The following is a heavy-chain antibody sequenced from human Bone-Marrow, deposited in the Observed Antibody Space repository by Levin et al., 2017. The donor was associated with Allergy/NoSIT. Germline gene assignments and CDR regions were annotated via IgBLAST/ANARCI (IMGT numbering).Heavy chain of an antibody. V-gene: IGHV3-15*01. J-gene: IGHJ4*02. Sequence: PGESLKISCAASGLPFGNAWMTWVRQAPGKGLEWVGRIKSREDGGTTDYAAPVKGRFTISRDDSKTTLYLQMDSLKTGDTAVYYCTTDSLVVAGGGWPDGSFDYWGQGTQVTVSS. CDR1: GLPFGNAW. CDR2: IKSREDGGTT. CDR3: TTDSLVVAGGGWPDGSFDY. D-gene: IGHD3-22*01.